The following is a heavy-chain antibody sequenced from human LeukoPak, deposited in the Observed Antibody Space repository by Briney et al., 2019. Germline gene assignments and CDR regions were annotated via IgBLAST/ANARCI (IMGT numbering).Heavy chain of an antibody. CDR2: IRYDGSNK. CDR1: GFTFSRYG. CDR3: ARDGLAVTTFEYFFDY. V-gene: IGHV3-30*02. D-gene: IGHD4-11*01. Sequence: GGSLRLSCAASGFTFSRYGVHWVRQAPGKVLEWVAFIRYDGSNKYYTDSVKGRFTISRDNSKNTLYLQMNSLRVEDTAVYYCARDGLAVTTFEYFFDYWGQGTLVTVS. J-gene: IGHJ4*02.